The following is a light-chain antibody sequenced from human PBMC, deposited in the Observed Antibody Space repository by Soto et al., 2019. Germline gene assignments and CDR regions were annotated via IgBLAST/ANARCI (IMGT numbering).Light chain of an antibody. V-gene: IGKV3-15*01. CDR2: GAS. CDR1: QSLSNN. CDR3: QQYNNWPRT. J-gene: IGKJ1*01. Sequence: EIVLTQSPGTLSLSPGERATLSCRASQSLSNNIYLAWYQQKPGQAPRLLIYGASTRATGIPARFSGSGYGTEFTLTISSLQSEDFAVYYCQQYNNWPRTFGQGTKVDIK.